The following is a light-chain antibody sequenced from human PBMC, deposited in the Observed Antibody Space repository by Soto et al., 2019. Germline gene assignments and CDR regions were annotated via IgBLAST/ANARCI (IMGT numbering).Light chain of an antibody. CDR2: AAS. CDR1: QSISNS. CDR3: QQSYSTPRT. Sequence: DIQMTQSPSSLSASVGDRVTITCRASQSISNSLNWYQQKPGKAPKLLIYAASSLQSGVPSRFSGSGSGTDFTHTISSLQPEDFATYYCQQSYSTPRTFGGGTKVEIK. J-gene: IGKJ4*01. V-gene: IGKV1-39*01.